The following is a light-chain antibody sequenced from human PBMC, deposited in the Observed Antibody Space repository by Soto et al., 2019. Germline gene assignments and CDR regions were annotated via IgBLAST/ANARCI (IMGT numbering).Light chain of an antibody. Sequence: QSALTQPASVSGSPGQSTTISCTGTSSDIGSYNYVSWYQQHPGRAPRLMIYEVNNRPSGVSNRFSGYKSGNTASLTISGLQAEDEADYYCSSYTNSTTYVFGPGTKLTVL. CDR3: SSYTNSTTYV. J-gene: IGLJ1*01. V-gene: IGLV2-14*01. CDR2: EVN. CDR1: SSDIGSYNY.